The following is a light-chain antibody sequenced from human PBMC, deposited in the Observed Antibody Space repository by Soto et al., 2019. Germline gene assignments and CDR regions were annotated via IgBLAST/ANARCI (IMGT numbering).Light chain of an antibody. CDR2: GAS. CDR3: QQYGSSGT. V-gene: IGKV3-20*01. Sequence: EIVLTQSPGTLSLSPGERATLSSRASPSVSNNYLAWYQQKPCQAPRLPIYGASNRATGIPDRFSGSGSGTDFTLTISRLEPEHFAVYYGQQYGSSGTFGQGPKVEIK. J-gene: IGKJ1*01. CDR1: PSVSNNY.